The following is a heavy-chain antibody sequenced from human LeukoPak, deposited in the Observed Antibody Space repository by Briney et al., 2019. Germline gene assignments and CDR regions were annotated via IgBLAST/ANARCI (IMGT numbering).Heavy chain of an antibody. V-gene: IGHV3-23*01. Sequence: GGSLRLSCAVSGSTFSNFDMSWVRQAPGRGLEWVSGITGSGITTYYAGSVEGRFTISRDNSKNTLYLQMNSLRAEDTAMYYCAKGRGGFSSGWYYDYWGQGTLVTVSS. D-gene: IGHD6-19*01. CDR3: AKGRGGFSSGWYYDY. CDR1: GSTFSNFD. CDR2: ITGSGITT. J-gene: IGHJ4*02.